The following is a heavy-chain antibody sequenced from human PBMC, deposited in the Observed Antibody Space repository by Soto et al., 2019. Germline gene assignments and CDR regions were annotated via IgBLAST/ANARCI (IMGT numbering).Heavy chain of an antibody. CDR1: GYTFTASY. Sequence: QVQLVQSGAEVKKPGASVKVSCKTSGYTFTASYIHWVRQAPGQGLEWMGWISPFGGGTKYAQKFKGRVTMTRDTAISTPHMELSRLRSDDTALYCCARKGSSWLFDYWGQVTLVTIAS. V-gene: IGHV1-2*02. CDR2: ISPFGGGT. D-gene: IGHD6-13*01. CDR3: ARKGSSWLFDY. J-gene: IGHJ4*01.